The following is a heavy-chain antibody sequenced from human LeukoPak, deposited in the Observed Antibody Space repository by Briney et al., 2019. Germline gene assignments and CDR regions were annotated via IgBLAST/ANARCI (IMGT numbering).Heavy chain of an antibody. CDR2: IYYSGST. D-gene: IGHD6-19*01. J-gene: IGHJ5*02. Sequence: SETLSLTCTVSGGSISSYYWSWIRQPPGKGLEWIGYIYYSGSTNYNPSLKSRVTISVDTSKNQFSLKLSSVTAADTAVYYCARGGYSSGWYEDGWFDPWGQGTLVTVSS. CDR3: ARGGYSSGWYEDGWFDP. V-gene: IGHV4-59*01. CDR1: GGSISSYY.